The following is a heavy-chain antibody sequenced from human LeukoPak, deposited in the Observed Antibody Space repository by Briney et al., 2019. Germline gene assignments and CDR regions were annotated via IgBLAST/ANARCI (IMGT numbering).Heavy chain of an antibody. CDR3: ARLLFTSYSSSYDSSGYAHFDY. CDR2: IYYSGST. J-gene: IGHJ4*02. CDR1: GGSISGSY. V-gene: IGHV4-59*08. Sequence: SETLSLTCTVSGGSISGSYWSWIRQPPGKGLEWIGHIYYSGSTYYNPSLNSRVTISVDTSKNQFSLKLSSVTAADTAVYYCARLLFTSYSSSYDSSGYAHFDYWGQGTLVTVSS. D-gene: IGHD3-22*01.